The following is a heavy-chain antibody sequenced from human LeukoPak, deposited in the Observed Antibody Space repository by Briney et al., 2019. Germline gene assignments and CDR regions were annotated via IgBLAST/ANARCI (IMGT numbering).Heavy chain of an antibody. CDR2: MNPNSGNT. V-gene: IGHV1-8*01. J-gene: IGHJ4*02. Sequence: ASVKVSCKASGYTFTSYDINWVRQATGQGLEWMGWMNPNSGNTGYAQKFQGRVTMTRNTSISTAYMELSSLRPEDTAVYYCARGGRYSYGYDYWGQGTLVTVSS. CDR1: GYTFTSYD. D-gene: IGHD5-18*01. CDR3: ARGGRYSYGYDY.